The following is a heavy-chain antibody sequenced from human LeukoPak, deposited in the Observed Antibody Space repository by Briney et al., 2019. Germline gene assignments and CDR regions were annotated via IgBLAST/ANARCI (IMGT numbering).Heavy chain of an antibody. Sequence: PGGSLRLSCAASGFTFSSYGMHWVRQAPGKGLEWVAFIRYDGSNKYYADSVKGRFTISRDNSKNTLYLQMNSLRAEDTAVYYCAKVIGSYRTDDAFDIWGQGTMVTVSS. J-gene: IGHJ3*02. CDR2: IRYDGSNK. CDR1: GFTFSSYG. V-gene: IGHV3-30*02. D-gene: IGHD1-26*01. CDR3: AKVIGSYRTDDAFDI.